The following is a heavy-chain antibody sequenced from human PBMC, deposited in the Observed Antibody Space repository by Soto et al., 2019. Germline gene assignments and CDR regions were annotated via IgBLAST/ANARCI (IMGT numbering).Heavy chain of an antibody. J-gene: IGHJ4*02. CDR2: IYYSGST. D-gene: IGHD3-10*01. V-gene: IGHV4-30-4*01. CDR3: ARQGGDYYGSGSPFDY. Sequence: SETLSLTCTVSGGSISSGDYYWSWIRQPPGKGLEWIGYIYYSGSTYYNPSLKSRVTISVDTSKNQFSLKLSSVTAADTAVYYCARQGGDYYGSGSPFDYWGQGTLVTVSS. CDR1: GGSISSGDYY.